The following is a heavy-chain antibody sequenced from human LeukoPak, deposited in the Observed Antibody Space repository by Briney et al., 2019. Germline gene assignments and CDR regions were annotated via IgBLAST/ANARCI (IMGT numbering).Heavy chain of an antibody. J-gene: IGHJ4*02. Sequence: SVKVSCKASGGTFNTYAITWVRQAPGQGLEWMGGIIPIFDTAEYAESFQGRVTITTDESGSTAYMELRSLRSEDTAVYYCVRGRVVVPAKYYFDYWGQETLVTVSS. CDR2: IIPIFDTA. D-gene: IGHD2-2*01. CDR1: GGTFNTYA. CDR3: VRGRVVVPAKYYFDY. V-gene: IGHV1-69*05.